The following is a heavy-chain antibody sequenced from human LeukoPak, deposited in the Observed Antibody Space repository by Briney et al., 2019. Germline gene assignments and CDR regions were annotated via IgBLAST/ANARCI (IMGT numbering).Heavy chain of an antibody. V-gene: IGHV3-23*01. D-gene: IGHD3-16*01. Sequence: GGSLRLSCAASGFTFSSYWMSWVRQAPGKGLEWVSSISYSGGSTYYADSVKGRFTISRDNSKNTLYLQMNSLRAEDTAVYYCARGITTHDYWGQGTLVTVSS. CDR2: ISYSGGST. J-gene: IGHJ4*02. CDR1: GFTFSSYW. CDR3: ARGITTHDY.